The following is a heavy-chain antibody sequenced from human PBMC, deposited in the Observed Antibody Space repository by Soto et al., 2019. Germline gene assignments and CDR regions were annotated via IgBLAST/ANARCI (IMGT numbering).Heavy chain of an antibody. J-gene: IGHJ6*02. V-gene: IGHV3-21*01. CDR3: ARDRGVYSSGWYIGMDV. Sequence: GGSLRLSCAASGFTFSSYSMNWVRQAPGKGLEWVSSISSSSSYIYYADSVKGRFTISRDNAKNSLYLQMNSLRAEDTAVYYCARDRGVYSSGWYIGMDVWGQGTTVTVSS. CDR2: ISSSSSYI. D-gene: IGHD6-19*01. CDR1: GFTFSSYS.